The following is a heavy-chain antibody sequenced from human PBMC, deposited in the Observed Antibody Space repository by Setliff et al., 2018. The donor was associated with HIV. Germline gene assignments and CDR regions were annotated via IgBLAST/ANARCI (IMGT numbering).Heavy chain of an antibody. CDR1: SGSITSSNW. V-gene: IGHV3-15*01. D-gene: IGHD3-9*01. J-gene: IGHJ4*02. CDR2: IKSKTDGGTT. CDR3: TTELRYFDWLSGDYFDY. Sequence: KPSETLSLTCAVSSGSITSSNWWNWVRQPPGKGLEWVGRIKSKTDGGTTDYAAPVKGRFTISRDESKSTLYLQMKSLKTEDTAVYYCTTELRYFDWLSGDYFDYWGQGTLVTVSS.